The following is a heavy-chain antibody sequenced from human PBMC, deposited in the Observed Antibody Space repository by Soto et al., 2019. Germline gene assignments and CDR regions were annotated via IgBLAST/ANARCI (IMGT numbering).Heavy chain of an antibody. Sequence: QVQLVQSGAEVKEPGASVRVSCETSGYTFTNYGISWLRQAPGQGLEWMGWISVYNGKTKYAQKFQGRGTMTTDTSTNTGYMELRSLRSDDTAVYYCAREWNDCSTGMCYVSYYYHGMDVWGQGTTVTVSS. CDR1: GYTFTNYG. CDR2: ISVYNGKT. D-gene: IGHD2-2*01. V-gene: IGHV1-18*01. J-gene: IGHJ6*02. CDR3: AREWNDCSTGMCYVSYYYHGMDV.